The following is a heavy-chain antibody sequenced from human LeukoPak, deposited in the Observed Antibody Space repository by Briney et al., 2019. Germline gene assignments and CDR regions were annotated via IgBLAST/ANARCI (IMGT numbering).Heavy chain of an antibody. D-gene: IGHD3-22*01. CDR2: ISYDGSNK. CDR3: ARSGEDYYDNSGSNWFDP. V-gene: IGHV3-30*04. Sequence: PGGSLRLSCAASGFTFSSYAMHWVRQAPGKGLEGVAVISYDGSNKYYAHSVKGRFTISRDNSKNTLYLQMNSLRAEDTAVYYCARSGEDYYDNSGSNWFDPWGQGTLVTVSS. J-gene: IGHJ5*02. CDR1: GFTFSSYA.